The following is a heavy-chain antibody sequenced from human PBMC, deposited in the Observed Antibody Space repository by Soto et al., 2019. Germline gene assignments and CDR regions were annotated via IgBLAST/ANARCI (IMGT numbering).Heavy chain of an antibody. D-gene: IGHD3-16*01. Sequence: EVQLLESGGGLVQPGGSLRLSCAASGFTFSSYAMTWVRQAPGKGLEWVSAISGSGDSTYYADSVKGRFTISRDNSKNTLYLQMNSLRAEDTAVYYCAKAYDYVWVSYDYWGQGTLVTVSS. CDR3: AKAYDYVWVSYDY. J-gene: IGHJ4*02. CDR2: ISGSGDST. CDR1: GFTFSSYA. V-gene: IGHV3-23*01.